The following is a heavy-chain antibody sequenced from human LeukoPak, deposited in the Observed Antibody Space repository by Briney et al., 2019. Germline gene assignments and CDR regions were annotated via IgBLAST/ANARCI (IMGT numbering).Heavy chain of an antibody. CDR2: ISAYNGDT. V-gene: IGHV1-18*01. CDR3: ARGGYYGSGSFPDC. CDR1: GYSFASFG. J-gene: IGHJ4*02. D-gene: IGHD3-10*01. Sequence: ASGKVSFKASGYSFASFGINWVRQAPGQGLEWMGWISAYNGDTNYAQNLQGRVTMTTDTSTSTAYMDLRSLRSDDTAVYYCARGGYYGSGSFPDCWGQGTLVTVSS.